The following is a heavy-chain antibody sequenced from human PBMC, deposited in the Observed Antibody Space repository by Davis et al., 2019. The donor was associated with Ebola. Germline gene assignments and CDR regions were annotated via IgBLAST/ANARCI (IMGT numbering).Heavy chain of an antibody. Sequence: GESLKISCKGSGYSFTSYWIAWVRQLPGKGLEWMGIIYAGDSDTRYSPSFEGHVTISVDRSISTAYLQWSGLKASDTAMYYCARREDSSSAGIDSWGQGTLLTVSS. J-gene: IGHJ4*02. V-gene: IGHV5-51*01. CDR1: GYSFTSYW. CDR2: IYAGDSDT. D-gene: IGHD6-6*01. CDR3: ARREDSSSAGIDS.